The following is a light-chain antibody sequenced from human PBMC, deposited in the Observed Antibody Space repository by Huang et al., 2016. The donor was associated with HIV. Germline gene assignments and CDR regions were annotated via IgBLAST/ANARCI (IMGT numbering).Light chain of an antibody. V-gene: IGKV1-5*03. J-gene: IGKJ2*01. Sequence: DIQMTQSPSTLSAPVGDRVTITCRASQSISSWLAWYQQKPGKAPKLLIYKASSLQSGVPSRFSGSGSGTEFTLTSSSLQPDDFATYYCQQYNSYLYTFGQGTKLEIK. CDR1: QSISSW. CDR3: QQYNSYLYT. CDR2: KAS.